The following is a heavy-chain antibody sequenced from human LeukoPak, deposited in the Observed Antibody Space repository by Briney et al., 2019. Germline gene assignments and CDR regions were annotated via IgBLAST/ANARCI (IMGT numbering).Heavy chain of an antibody. CDR2: ISGSGGST. CDR3: AKDRHGIVGATPFDH. V-gene: IGHV3-23*01. Sequence: GGSLRLSCAASGFILSNYRMSWVRQAPGKGLEWVSAISGSGGSTYYADSVKGRFTISRDNSKSTLYLQMNSLRPEDTAVYYCAKDRHGIVGATPFDHWGQGTLVIVSS. D-gene: IGHD1-26*01. CDR1: GFILSNYR. J-gene: IGHJ4*02.